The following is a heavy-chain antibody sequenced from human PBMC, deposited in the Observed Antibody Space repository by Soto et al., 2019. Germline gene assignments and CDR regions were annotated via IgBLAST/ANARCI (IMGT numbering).Heavy chain of an antibody. D-gene: IGHD6-19*01. J-gene: IGHJ4*02. CDR3: ATDRGSGHSSGWAY. CDR1: GFTFSNYG. CDR2: IWFDGSNE. Sequence: GGSLRLSCAASGFTFSNYGMHWVRQAPGKGLQWVAVIWFDGSNEYYTDSVKGRFTISRDNSKNTLYLQMNSLRAEDTAVYYCATDRGSGHSSGWAYWGQGTLVTVSS. V-gene: IGHV3-33*01.